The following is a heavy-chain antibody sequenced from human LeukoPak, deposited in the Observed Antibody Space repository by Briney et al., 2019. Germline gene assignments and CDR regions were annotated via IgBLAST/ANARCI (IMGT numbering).Heavy chain of an antibody. J-gene: IGHJ4*02. V-gene: IGHV4-4*09. Sequence: SETLSLTCTVSGGSLCVGYWSCLRQPPGRGVEWIVYVYTSGSTNYNPPLKSRVTLSVDTSKSRFALKIRSVTAADTVVYYCAKSYFDSSTYCSCYFNLWGQGTLVTVSS. D-gene: IGHD3-9*01. CDR2: VYTSGST. CDR1: GGSLCVGY. CDR3: AKSYFDSSTYCSCYFNL.